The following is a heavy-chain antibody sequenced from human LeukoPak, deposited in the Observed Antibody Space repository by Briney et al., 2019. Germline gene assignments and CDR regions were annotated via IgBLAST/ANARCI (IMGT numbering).Heavy chain of an antibody. CDR2: ISYDGSNK. V-gene: IGHV3-30*04. J-gene: IGHJ3*02. CDR1: GFTFSSYA. D-gene: IGHD3-22*01. CDR3: ARDSVAFSVISDAFDI. Sequence: GRSLRLSCAASGFTFSSYAMHWVRQAPGKGLEWVAVISYDGSNKYYADSVKGRFTISRDNSKNTLYLQMNSLRAEDTAVYYCARDSVAFSVISDAFDIWGQGTMVTVSS.